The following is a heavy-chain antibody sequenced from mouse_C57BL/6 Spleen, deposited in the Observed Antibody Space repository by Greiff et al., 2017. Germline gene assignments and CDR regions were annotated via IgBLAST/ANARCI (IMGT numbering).Heavy chain of an antibody. J-gene: IGHJ4*01. D-gene: IGHD2-1*01. Sequence: QVQLQQSGTELVKPGASVKLSCKASGYTFTSYWMHWVKQRPGQGLEWIGNINPSNGGTNYNEKFKSKATLTVDKSSSTAYMQLNSLTSEDSAVYYCARDGNYFYYAMDYWGKGTSVTVSS. V-gene: IGHV1-53*01. CDR2: INPSNGGT. CDR1: GYTFTSYW. CDR3: ARDGNYFYYAMDY.